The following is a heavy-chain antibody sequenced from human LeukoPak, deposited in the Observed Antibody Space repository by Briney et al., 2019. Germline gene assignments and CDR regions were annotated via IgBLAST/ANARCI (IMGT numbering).Heavy chain of an antibody. J-gene: IGHJ6*02. D-gene: IGHD2-2*01. CDR3: AREGYSSTSCPYPYYYYYGMDV. CDR1: GDSVSSNSAA. V-gene: IGHV6-1*01. CDR2: TYYRSKWYN. Sequence: SQTLSLTCAISGDSVSSNSAAWNWIRQSPSRGLEWLGRTYYRSKWYNDYAVSVKSRITINPDTSKNQFSLQLNSVTPEDTAVYYCAREGYSSTSCPYPYYYYYGMDVWGQGTTVTVSS.